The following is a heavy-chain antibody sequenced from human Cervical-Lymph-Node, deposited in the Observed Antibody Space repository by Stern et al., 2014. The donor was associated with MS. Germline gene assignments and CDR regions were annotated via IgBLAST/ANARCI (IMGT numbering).Heavy chain of an antibody. Sequence: EVHLVESGGGLVKPGGSLRLSCAASGFTFSSYSMNWVRQAPGKGLEWVSSISSSSSYIYYADSVKGRFTISRDNAKNSLFLQMNSLRAEDTALYYCAREVAMDYFDPWGQGTLVTVSS. CDR1: GFTFSSYS. J-gene: IGHJ5*02. CDR2: ISSSSSYI. D-gene: IGHD2-2*01. CDR3: AREVAMDYFDP. V-gene: IGHV3-21*01.